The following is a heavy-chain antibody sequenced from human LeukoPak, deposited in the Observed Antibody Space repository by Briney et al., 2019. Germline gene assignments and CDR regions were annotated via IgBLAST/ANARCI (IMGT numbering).Heavy chain of an antibody. J-gene: IGHJ4*02. V-gene: IGHV4-31*03. CDR2: IYYSGST. D-gene: IGHD5-12*01. Sequence: SETLSLTCTVSGGSISSGGYYWSWIRQHPGKGLEWIGYIYYSGSTYYNPSLKSRVTISVDTSKNQFSLKLSSVTAADTAVYYCARSYSGYDTADYWGQGTLATVSS. CDR1: GGSISSGGYY. CDR3: ARSYSGYDTADY.